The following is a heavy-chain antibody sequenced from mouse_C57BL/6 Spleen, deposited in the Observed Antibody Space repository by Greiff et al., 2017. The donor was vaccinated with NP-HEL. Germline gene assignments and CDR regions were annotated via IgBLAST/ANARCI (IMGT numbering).Heavy chain of an antibody. D-gene: IGHD1-1*01. Sequence: EVMLVESGGGLVKPGGSLKLSCAASGFTFSDYGMHWVRQAPEKGLEWVAYISSGSSTIYYADTVKGRFTISRDNDKNPLFLQMASLRSEDTAMYYCARAASSYWYFDVWGTGTTVTVSS. CDR1: GFTFSDYG. V-gene: IGHV5-17*01. CDR3: ARAASSYWYFDV. CDR2: ISSGSSTI. J-gene: IGHJ1*03.